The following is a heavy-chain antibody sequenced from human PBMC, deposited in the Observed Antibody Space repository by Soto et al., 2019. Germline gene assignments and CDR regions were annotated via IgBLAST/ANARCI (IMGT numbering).Heavy chain of an antibody. J-gene: IGHJ6*02. CDR3: ARGRITMIVVVQVYGMDV. D-gene: IGHD3-22*01. Sequence: SETLSLTCAVYGGSFSGYYWSWIRQPPGKGLEWIGEINHSGSTNYNPSLKSRVTISVDTSKNQFSLKLSSVTAADTAVYYCARGRITMIVVVQVYGMDVWGQGTTVTVSS. V-gene: IGHV4-34*01. CDR2: INHSGST. CDR1: GGSFSGYY.